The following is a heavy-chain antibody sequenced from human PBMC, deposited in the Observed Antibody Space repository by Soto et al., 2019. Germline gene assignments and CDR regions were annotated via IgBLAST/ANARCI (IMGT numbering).Heavy chain of an antibody. CDR1: DGSMNSDSSY. V-gene: IGHV4-39*01. CDR3: ARLGGYVSVGYYYLWDS. D-gene: IGHD3-22*01. CDR2: INHSGST. J-gene: IGHJ4*02. Sequence: SSETLSLTCRVSDGSMNSDSSYWGWIRQPPGKGLEWIGVINHSGSTYHNLSLKGRVTMSVDASRNQFSLKLTSMTAADTAVYYCARLGGYVSVGYYYLWDSWGQGTLVTVSS.